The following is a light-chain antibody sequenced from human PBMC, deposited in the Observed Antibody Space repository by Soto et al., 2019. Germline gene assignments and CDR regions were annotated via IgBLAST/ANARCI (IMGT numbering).Light chain of an antibody. CDR3: MQHYNYPRT. CDR1: QGIRND. V-gene: IGKV1-6*01. CDR2: AAS. J-gene: IGKJ1*01. Sequence: AIQMTQSPSSLSASVGDRVTITCRASQGIRNDLGWYQQKPGNAPKVLIYAASTLQSGVPSRFSGSGSGTDFTLTITSLQPEDFATYYCMQHYNYPRTFGQGTKVEIK.